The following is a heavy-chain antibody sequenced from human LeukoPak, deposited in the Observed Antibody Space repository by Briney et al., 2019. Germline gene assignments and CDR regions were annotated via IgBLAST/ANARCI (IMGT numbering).Heavy chain of an antibody. V-gene: IGHV1-8*01. CDR2: MNPNSGNT. CDR1: GYTFTSYD. CDR3: ARKLAAANAFDI. D-gene: IGHD6-13*01. J-gene: IGHJ3*02. Sequence: ASVKVSCKASGYTFTSYDINWVRQATGQGLEWMGWMNPNSGNTGYAQKFQGRVTMTRNTSISTAYMELSRLRSDDTAVYYCARKLAAANAFDIRGQGTMVTVSS.